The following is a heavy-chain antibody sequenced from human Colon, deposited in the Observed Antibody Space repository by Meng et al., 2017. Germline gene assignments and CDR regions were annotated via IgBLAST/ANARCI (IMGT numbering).Heavy chain of an antibody. CDR1: GFIFSNYW. CDR2: IKEEDSGD. CDR3: LRDFDKYGKGDYTDWFDT. V-gene: IGHV3-7*01. Sequence: GGSLRLSCAASGFIFSNYWMSWVRQAPGKGLEWVAIIKEEDSGDNYVDTVKDRFTISRDNAKNTLYLQMNGLRDEDTAMYYCLRDFDKYGKGDYTDWFDTGGPGTLVTVSS. J-gene: IGHJ5*02. D-gene: IGHD3-3*01.